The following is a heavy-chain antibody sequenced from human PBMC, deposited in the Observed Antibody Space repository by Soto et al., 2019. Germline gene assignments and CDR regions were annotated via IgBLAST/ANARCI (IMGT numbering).Heavy chain of an antibody. Sequence: PAETLSLTCTVSGGSIISYYWSWILQPPWKGLEWIGYIHYSGSTNYNPSLKSRVTISVDTSKNQFSLKLSSVTAADTAVYYCARDPGDSSGYSLWYFDYWGQGTLVTVSS. D-gene: IGHD3-22*01. CDR1: GGSIISYY. CDR2: IHYSGST. CDR3: ARDPGDSSGYSLWYFDY. J-gene: IGHJ4*02. V-gene: IGHV4-59*01.